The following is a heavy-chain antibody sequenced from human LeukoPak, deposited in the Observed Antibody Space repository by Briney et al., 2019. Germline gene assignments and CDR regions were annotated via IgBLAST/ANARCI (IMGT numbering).Heavy chain of an antibody. D-gene: IGHD6-19*01. Sequence: GRSLRLSYAASGFTFSSYAMSWVRQAPGKGLEWVSAISGSGGSTYYADSVKGRFTISRDNSKNTLYLQMNSLRAEDTAVYYCAKFYGIAVAAVAYWGQGTLVTVSS. CDR1: GFTFSSYA. V-gene: IGHV3-23*01. CDR3: AKFYGIAVAAVAY. J-gene: IGHJ4*02. CDR2: ISGSGGST.